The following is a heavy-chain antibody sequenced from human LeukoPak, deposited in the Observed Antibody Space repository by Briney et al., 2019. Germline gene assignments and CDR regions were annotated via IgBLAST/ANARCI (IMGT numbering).Heavy chain of an antibody. CDR3: ARGLRLLVFWYNWFDP. J-gene: IGHJ5*02. Sequence: SQTLSLTCAISGDSVSSNSAAWNWIRQSPSRGLEWLGRTYYRSKWYNDYAVSVKRRITINPDTSKNQFSLQLNSVTPEDTAAYYCARGLRLLVFWYNWFDPWGQGTLVTVSS. D-gene: IGHD5-12*01. CDR2: TYYRSKWYN. V-gene: IGHV6-1*01. CDR1: GDSVSSNSAA.